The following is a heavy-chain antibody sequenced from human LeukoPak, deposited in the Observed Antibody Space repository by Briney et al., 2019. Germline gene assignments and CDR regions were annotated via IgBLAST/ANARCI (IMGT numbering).Heavy chain of an antibody. Sequence: GASVNVSCKASGYIFTSYAMHWVRQAPGQGLEWMGWITPSGGTNYPQKFQGRLAVTRDTSITTAYMHLGRLTSDDTAVYYCARDRYGKGFAHFYYWGQGALVTVSS. CDR1: GYIFTSYA. D-gene: IGHD3-9*01. CDR3: ARDRYGKGFAHFYY. J-gene: IGHJ4*02. CDR2: ITPSGGT. V-gene: IGHV1-2*02.